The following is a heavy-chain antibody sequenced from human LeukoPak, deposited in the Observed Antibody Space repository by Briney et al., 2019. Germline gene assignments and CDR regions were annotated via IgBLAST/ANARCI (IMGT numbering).Heavy chain of an antibody. CDR1: GGSISNYY. CDR2: IYYTGST. Sequence: SETLSLTCTVSGGSISNYYWSWIRQTPGKGLEWIGYIYYTGSTNYHPSLKSRVTISVDTSKNQFSLRLSSVTAADTAVYYCARAGAAAGIGNWFDPWGQGTLVTVSS. J-gene: IGHJ5*02. V-gene: IGHV4-59*01. D-gene: IGHD6-13*01. CDR3: ARAGAAAGIGNWFDP.